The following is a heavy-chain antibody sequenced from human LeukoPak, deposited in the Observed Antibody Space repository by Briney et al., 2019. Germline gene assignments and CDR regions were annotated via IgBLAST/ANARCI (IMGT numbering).Heavy chain of an antibody. CDR2: ISWNSGRI. J-gene: IGHJ5*01. CDR1: GFTFDDYA. V-gene: IGHV3-9*01. CDR3: ARRGSGYEVDS. Sequence: GGSLRLSCAASGFTFDDYAMYWVRQAPGKGLEGVSSISWNSGRIVYADSVKGRFTISRDNAKNSLYLQMNSLRAEDTALYYSARRGSGYEVDSWGQGTLVTVSS. D-gene: IGHD3-22*01.